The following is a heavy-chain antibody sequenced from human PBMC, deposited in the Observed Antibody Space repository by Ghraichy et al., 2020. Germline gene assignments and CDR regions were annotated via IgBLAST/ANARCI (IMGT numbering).Heavy chain of an antibody. J-gene: IGHJ5*02. CDR2: IYYSGTT. V-gene: IGHV4-59*01. CDR1: GDSISGSY. CDR3: ARLIAATGSSDWFDP. Sequence: SETLSLTCTVSGDSISGSYWSWIRQPPGKGLEWIGYIYYSGTTIYNPSLKSRVTISVDTSKNQFSLKLTSVTAADTAVYYCARLIAATGSSDWFDPWGQGTLVTVPS. D-gene: IGHD6-13*01.